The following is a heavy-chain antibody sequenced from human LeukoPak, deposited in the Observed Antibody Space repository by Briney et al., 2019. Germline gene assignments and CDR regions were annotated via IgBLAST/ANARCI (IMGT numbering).Heavy chain of an antibody. D-gene: IGHD1-26*01. V-gene: IGHV1-8*01. CDR3: AKSSGDYFLDY. CDR2: MNPNSGNA. J-gene: IGHJ4*02. CDR1: GYNFNNHD. Sequence: GASVKVSCKASGYNFNNHDINWVRQATGQGLEWLGRMNPNSGNAGYAQKLQGRVTMTWDSSTNTAYLEVTALRSDDTAVYYCAKSSGDYFLDYWGQGTLVTVSS.